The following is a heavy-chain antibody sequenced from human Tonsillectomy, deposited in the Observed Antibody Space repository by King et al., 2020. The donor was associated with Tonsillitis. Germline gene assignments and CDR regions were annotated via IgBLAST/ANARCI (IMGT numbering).Heavy chain of an antibody. V-gene: IGHV4-59*01. CDR3: ARIGRGKYYGMDV. Sequence: QLQESGPGLVKPSETLSLTCSVSGGSISSYYWSWIRPPPGKGLEWIGHIYYSGSTNCNPSLKSRVTVSVDTSKNQFSLKLSSVSAADTAIYYCARIGRGKYYGMDVWGQGTTVTVSS. CDR2: IYYSGST. D-gene: IGHD3-16*01. J-gene: IGHJ6*02. CDR1: GGSISSYY.